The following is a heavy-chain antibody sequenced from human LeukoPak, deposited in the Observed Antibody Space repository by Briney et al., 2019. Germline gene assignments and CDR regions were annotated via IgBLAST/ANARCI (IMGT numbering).Heavy chain of an antibody. Sequence: PEALSLGCTVSGGSIDNNSWTWIRQPPGKGLGWNGYLYYSGALHTNPSLKSRDTMAEVMTKSQLSLKLSSVSAAGTAVYYCARRSSSWRSWFDPWGQGTLVTVSS. CDR2: LYYSGAL. V-gene: IGHV4-59*01. J-gene: IGHJ5*02. D-gene: IGHD6-13*01. CDR1: GGSIDNNS. CDR3: ARRSSSWRSWFDP.